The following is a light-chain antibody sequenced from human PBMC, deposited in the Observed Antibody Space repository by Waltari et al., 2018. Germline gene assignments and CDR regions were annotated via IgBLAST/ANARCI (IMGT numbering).Light chain of an antibody. CDR1: SLRSHY. J-gene: IGLJ2*01. CDR2: GKN. Sequence: SSELTQDPAVSVALGQTVRITCKGDSLRSHYASWYQQKPGPAPELFIYGKNNRPSVIPVRFSGSTSGNTAYLTISGAHAEYEADYYCHSRDTSVNHVVFVGGTKLTVL. V-gene: IGLV3-19*01. CDR3: HSRDTSVNHVV.